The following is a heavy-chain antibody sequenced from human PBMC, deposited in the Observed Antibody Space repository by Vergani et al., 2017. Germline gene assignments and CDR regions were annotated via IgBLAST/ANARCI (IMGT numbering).Heavy chain of an antibody. D-gene: IGHD5-12*01. V-gene: IGHV3-23*01. CDR1: GFTFSSYA. CDR2: ISGSGSST. CDR3: ARDGYSGYDLGWFDP. J-gene: IGHJ5*02. Sequence: EVQLLESGGGLVQPGGSMRLSCAASGFTFSSYAMSWVRQAPGKGLEWVSAISGSGSSTYYADSVKGRFTISRDNAKNSLYLQMNSLRAEDTALYHCARDGYSGYDLGWFDPWGQGTLVTVSS.